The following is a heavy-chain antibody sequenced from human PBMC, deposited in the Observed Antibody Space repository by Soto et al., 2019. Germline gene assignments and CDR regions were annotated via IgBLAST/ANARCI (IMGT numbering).Heavy chain of an antibody. J-gene: IGHJ5*02. CDR2: IYYSGST. CDR1: GGSISSGGYY. V-gene: IGHV4-31*03. CDR3: ARDTRRWGIAAALTGFDP. Sequence: SETLSLTCTVSGGSISSGGYYWSWIRQHPGKGLEWVGYIYYSGSTYYNPSLKSRVTISVDTSKNQFSLKLSSVTAADTAVYYCARDTRRWGIAAALTGFDPWGQGTLVTVSS. D-gene: IGHD6-13*01.